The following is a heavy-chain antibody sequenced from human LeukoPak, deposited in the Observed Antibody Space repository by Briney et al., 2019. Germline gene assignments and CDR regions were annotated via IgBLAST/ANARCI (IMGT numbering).Heavy chain of an antibody. CDR2: IYTSGST. CDR3: ARDSTTGAFDI. CDR1: GGSISSGSYY. D-gene: IGHD1-14*01. J-gene: IGHJ3*02. Sequence: SETLSLTCTVSGGSISSGSYYLSWIRQPAGKGLEWIGRIYTSGSTNYNPSLKSRVTIPVDTSKNQFSLKLSSVTAADTAVYYCARDSTTGAFDIWGQGTMVTVSS. V-gene: IGHV4-61*02.